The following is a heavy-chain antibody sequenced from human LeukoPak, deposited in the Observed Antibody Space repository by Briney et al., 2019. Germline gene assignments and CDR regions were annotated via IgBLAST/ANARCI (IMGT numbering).Heavy chain of an antibody. CDR1: GGSISSGSYY. D-gene: IGHD3-3*01. Sequence: PSQTLSLTCTVSGGSISSGSYYWSWIRQPAGKGLEWIGRIYTSGSTNYNPSLKSRVTISVDTSKNQFSLKLSSVTAADTAVYYCARGHLDDFWSAPQRWFDPWGQGTLVTVSS. CDR3: ARGHLDDFWSAPQRWFDP. V-gene: IGHV4-61*02. CDR2: IYTSGST. J-gene: IGHJ5*02.